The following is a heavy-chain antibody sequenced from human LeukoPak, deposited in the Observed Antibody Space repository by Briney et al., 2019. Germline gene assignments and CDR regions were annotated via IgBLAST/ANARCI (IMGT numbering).Heavy chain of an antibody. V-gene: IGHV1-46*01. CDR3: AKTYYYDSSGYSLGY. Sequence: GASVKVSCKASGYTFTSYYMHWVRQAPGQGLEWMGIINPSGGSTSYARKFQGRVTMTRDTSTSTVYMELSSLRSEDTAVYYCAKTYYYDSSGYSLGYWGQGTLVTVSS. J-gene: IGHJ4*02. D-gene: IGHD3-22*01. CDR1: GYTFTSYY. CDR2: INPSGGST.